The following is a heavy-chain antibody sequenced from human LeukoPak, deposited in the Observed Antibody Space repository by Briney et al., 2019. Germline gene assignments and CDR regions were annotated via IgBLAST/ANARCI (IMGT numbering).Heavy chain of an antibody. CDR2: IIPILGIA. CDR1: GGTFSSYA. Sequence: SVRVSCTASGGTFSSYAMSWVRQAPGQGLEWMGRIIPILGIATYAQKFQGRVTITADKSTSTAYMELSSLRSEDTAVYYCNMYSGSYYNDYWGQGTLVTVSS. D-gene: IGHD1-26*01. V-gene: IGHV1-69*04. J-gene: IGHJ4*02. CDR3: NMYSGSYYNDY.